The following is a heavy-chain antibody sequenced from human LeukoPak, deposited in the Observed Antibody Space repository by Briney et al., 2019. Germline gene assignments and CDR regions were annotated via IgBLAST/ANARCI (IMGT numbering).Heavy chain of an antibody. CDR1: GFTFSSYG. CDR2: ISYDGTNK. D-gene: IGHD3-10*01. Sequence: GRSLRLSCAASGFTFSSYGMHWVRHAPGKGLEWVAVISYDGTNKYYADSVKGRFTVSRDNAKSSLFLQMNSLRPEDTAVYYCAREAAGDPANYWGQGTLVTVSS. CDR3: AREAAGDPANY. V-gene: IGHV3-30*03. J-gene: IGHJ4*02.